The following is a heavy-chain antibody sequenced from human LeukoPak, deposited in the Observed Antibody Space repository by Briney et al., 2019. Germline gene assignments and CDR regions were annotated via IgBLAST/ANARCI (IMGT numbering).Heavy chain of an antibody. Sequence: SETLSLTCTVSGGSISTYYWSWIRQPAGKGLEWIVRIYTSGSTNYNPSLKSRVTISVDTSKNQFSLKLSSVTAADTAVYYCARGGGYSGYGSNWFDPWGQGTLVTVSS. D-gene: IGHD5-12*01. J-gene: IGHJ5*02. CDR3: ARGGGYSGYGSNWFDP. V-gene: IGHV4-4*07. CDR1: GGSISTYY. CDR2: IYTSGST.